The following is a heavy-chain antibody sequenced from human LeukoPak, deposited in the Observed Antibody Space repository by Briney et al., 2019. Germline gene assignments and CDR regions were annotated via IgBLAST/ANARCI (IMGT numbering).Heavy chain of an antibody. CDR3: ARRTGSWFDP. V-gene: IGHV1-2*02. CDR1: GYTFTGYY. J-gene: IGHJ5*02. D-gene: IGHD1-14*01. Sequence: ASVKVSCMASGYTFTGYYMHWVRQAPGQGLEWMGWINPNSGGTNYAQKFQGRVTMTRDTSISTAYMELTSLRSDDTAVYYCARRTGSWFDPWGQGTLVTVSS. CDR2: INPNSGGT.